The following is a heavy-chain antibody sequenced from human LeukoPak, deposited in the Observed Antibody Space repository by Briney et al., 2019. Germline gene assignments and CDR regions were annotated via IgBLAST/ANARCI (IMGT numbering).Heavy chain of an antibody. V-gene: IGHV1-18*01. D-gene: IGHD3-22*01. CDR2: ISAYDGNT. CDR1: GYTFASYG. J-gene: IGHJ3*02. Sequence: ASVKVSCKASGYTFASYGIGWVRQAPGQGLEWMGWISAYDGNTNYAQKLQGRVTMTTDASTSIAYMELRSLKSDDTAVYYCATTESSGYVGSSFDIWGQGTMVTVSS. CDR3: ATTESSGYVGSSFDI.